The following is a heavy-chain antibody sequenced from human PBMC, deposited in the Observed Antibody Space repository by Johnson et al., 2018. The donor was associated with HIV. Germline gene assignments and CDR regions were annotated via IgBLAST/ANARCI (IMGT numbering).Heavy chain of an antibody. CDR2: INWNGGST. D-gene: IGHD1-26*01. CDR1: GFTVSSNY. J-gene: IGHJ3*02. CDR3: ARRGWELWTTQNAFDI. V-gene: IGHV3-20*04. Sequence: MQLVESGGGLVQPGGSLRLSCAASGFTVSSNYMSWVRQAPGKGLEWVSGINWNGGSTGYADSVKGRFTISRDNAKNSLFLQMNSLRAEDTALYYCARRGWELWTTQNAFDIWGQGTMVTVSS.